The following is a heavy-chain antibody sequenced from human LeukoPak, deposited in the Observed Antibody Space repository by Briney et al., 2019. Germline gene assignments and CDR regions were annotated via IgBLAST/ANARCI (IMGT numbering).Heavy chain of an antibody. V-gene: IGHV5-51*01. CDR1: GFYCHTYW. D-gene: IGHD6-19*01. CDR3: SRRRIVGSGWYDGAFDI. J-gene: IGHJ3*02. Sequence: GESLKISCQTCGFYCHTYWIGWVRQMPGKGLEWMGIIYPHDSDTRYSPSFQGQVTFSVDKSMNTAYLQWGSLKASDTAMYYFSRRRIVGSGWYDGAFDIWGQGTMVTVSS. CDR2: IYPHDSDT.